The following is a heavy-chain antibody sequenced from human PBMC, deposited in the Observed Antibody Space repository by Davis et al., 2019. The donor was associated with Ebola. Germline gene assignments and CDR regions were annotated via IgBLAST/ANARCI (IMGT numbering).Heavy chain of an antibody. CDR1: GFTFSSYW. J-gene: IGHJ2*01. V-gene: IGHV3-74*01. CDR3: VRDPALVVTGGGWFFGL. D-gene: IGHD2-21*02. CDR2: INSDESST. Sequence: HTGGSLRLSCAASGFTFSSYWMHWVRQAPGKGLVWVSRINSDESSTTYADSVKGRFTISRDNAKNTLYLQMNSLRAEDTAVYYCVRDPALVVTGGGWFFGLWGRGTLVTVSS.